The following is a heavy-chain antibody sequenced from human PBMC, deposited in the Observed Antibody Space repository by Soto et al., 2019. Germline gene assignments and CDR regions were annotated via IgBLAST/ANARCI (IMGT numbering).Heavy chain of an antibody. CDR3: ARHVPMVRGYNWFDP. D-gene: IGHD3-10*01. V-gene: IGHV4-59*08. Sequence: PSETLSLTCTVSGGSINNYYWSWIRQNPGKGLEWIGYIFYSGSTNHNPSLQSRVTISVEASKNQFSLKLRSVTAADTAVYYCARHVPMVRGYNWFDPWGQGTLVTVSS. CDR1: GGSINNYY. J-gene: IGHJ5*02. CDR2: IFYSGST.